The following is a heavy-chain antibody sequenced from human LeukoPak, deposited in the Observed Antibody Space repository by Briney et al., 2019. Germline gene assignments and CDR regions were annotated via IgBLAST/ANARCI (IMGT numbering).Heavy chain of an antibody. Sequence: PGGSLRLSCAASGFTFSSYSMNWVRQAPGKGLEWVSSISSSSSYIYYADSVKGRFTISRDNVKKSLYLQMNSLRAEDTAVYYCARDSGYVPHYYMDVWGKGTTVTVSS. CDR2: ISSSSSYI. J-gene: IGHJ6*03. V-gene: IGHV3-21*01. CDR1: GFTFSSYS. D-gene: IGHD5-12*01. CDR3: ARDSGYVPHYYMDV.